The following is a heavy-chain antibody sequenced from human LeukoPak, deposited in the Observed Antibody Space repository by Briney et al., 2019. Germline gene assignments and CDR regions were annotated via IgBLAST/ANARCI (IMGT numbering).Heavy chain of an antibody. CDR2: INPTGGST. CDR1: GYTFTSYY. Sequence: ASVKVSCKASGYTFTSYYMHWVRQAPGQGLEWMGIINPTGGSTTYAQKFQGRVTMTSDTSTSTVYMELSGLRYEDTAVYYCARVPGTHPDYWGQGTLVTVSS. CDR3: ARVPGTHPDY. J-gene: IGHJ4*02. V-gene: IGHV1-46*01.